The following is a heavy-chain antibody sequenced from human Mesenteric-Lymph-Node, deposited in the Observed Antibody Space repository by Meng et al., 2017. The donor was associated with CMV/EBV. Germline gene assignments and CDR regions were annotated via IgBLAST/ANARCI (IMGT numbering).Heavy chain of an antibody. CDR1: GGTFSSYT. CDR2: IIPILGIA. CDR3: ARGGSSVPAAPGAFDY. D-gene: IGHD2-2*01. V-gene: IGHV1-69*02. J-gene: IGHJ4*02. Sequence: SVKVSCKASGGTFSSYTISWVRQAPGQGLEWMGRIIPILGIANYAQKFQGRVTITADKSTSTAYMELSSLRSEDTAAYYCARGGSSVPAAPGAFDYWGQGTLVTVSS.